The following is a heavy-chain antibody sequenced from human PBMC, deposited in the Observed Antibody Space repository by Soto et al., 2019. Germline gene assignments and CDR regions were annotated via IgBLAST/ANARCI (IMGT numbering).Heavy chain of an antibody. CDR3: ASSSWAGTIFYYGMDV. CDR1: GYSFTSFA. V-gene: IGHV1-3*01. D-gene: IGHD1-7*01. J-gene: IGHJ6*02. CDR2: INAGNGNT. Sequence: QVQLVQSGAEVKKPGASVRVSCKASGYSFTSFAMHWVRQAPGQRLEWMGWINAGNGNTRYSQKFQGRVTVTRDTSASTAYMELSSLRSEDTAVYFCASSSWAGTIFYYGMDVWGQGTTGNGSS.